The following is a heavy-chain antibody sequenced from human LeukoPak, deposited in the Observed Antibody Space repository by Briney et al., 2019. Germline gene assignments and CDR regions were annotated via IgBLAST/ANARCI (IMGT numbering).Heavy chain of an antibody. Sequence: SETLSLTCAVSGGSISSGGYSWSWIRQPPGKGLEWFGHIYHSGSTYYNPSLKSPVTISVDRSKNQFSLKLSSVTAADTAVYYCARVCSSGSYCFAYWGEGTLVTVSS. D-gene: IGHD3-10*01. V-gene: IGHV4-30-2*01. CDR3: ARVCSSGSYCFAY. CDR2: IYHSGST. CDR1: GGSISSGGYS. J-gene: IGHJ4*02.